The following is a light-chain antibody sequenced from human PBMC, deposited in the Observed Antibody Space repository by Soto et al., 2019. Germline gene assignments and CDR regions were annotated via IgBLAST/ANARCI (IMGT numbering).Light chain of an antibody. Sequence: DIQMTQSPSSLSASVGDRVTITCRASQSISSYLNWYQQKPGKAPKLLIYAASSLQSGVPSRFRGSGSGTDFTLTISRLQPEDFATYYCQQSYSTPYTFGQGNNLEIK. CDR3: QQSYSTPYT. J-gene: IGKJ2*01. CDR1: QSISSY. CDR2: AAS. V-gene: IGKV1-39*01.